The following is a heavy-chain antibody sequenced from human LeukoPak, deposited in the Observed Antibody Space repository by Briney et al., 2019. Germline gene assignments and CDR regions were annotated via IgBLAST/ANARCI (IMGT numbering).Heavy chain of an antibody. CDR2: IYYSGST. CDR1: GGSISSYY. Sequence: SETLSLTCTVSGGSISSYYWSWIRQSPGKGLEWIGYIYYSGSTNYNPSLKSRVTISGDTSKNQFSLKLSSVTAADTAVYYCARHLRGDGDYMDNWFDPWGQGTLVTVSS. CDR3: ARHLRGDGDYMDNWFDP. V-gene: IGHV4-59*08. J-gene: IGHJ5*02. D-gene: IGHD4-17*01.